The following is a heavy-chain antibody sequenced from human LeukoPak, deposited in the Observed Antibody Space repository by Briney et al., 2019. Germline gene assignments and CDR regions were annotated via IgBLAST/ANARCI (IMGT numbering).Heavy chain of an antibody. D-gene: IGHD4-17*01. Sequence: PGGSLRLSCAASGFTFSIYAMRWVRQAPGEGLEWVSAICGSGGSTYYADSVKGRFTISRDNSKNTLYLQMNSLRAEDTAVYYCAKWGDDYGDNYYDYYMDVWGKGATVTVSS. CDR2: ICGSGGST. V-gene: IGHV3-23*01. J-gene: IGHJ6*03. CDR1: GFTFSIYA. CDR3: AKWGDDYGDNYYDYYMDV.